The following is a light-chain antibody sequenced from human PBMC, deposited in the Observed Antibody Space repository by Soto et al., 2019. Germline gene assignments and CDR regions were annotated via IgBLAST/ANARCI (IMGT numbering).Light chain of an antibody. V-gene: IGKV3-15*01. CDR1: QSVRSN. Sequence: EIVMTQSPATLSVSPGERATLSCRASQSVRSNYLAWYQQKPGQAPRLLIYDASTRATGIPARFSGSGSGTEFTLTISSLQSEDLAVYFCQQYIDWPLTFGPGTKGDI. CDR3: QQYIDWPLT. J-gene: IGKJ3*01. CDR2: DAS.